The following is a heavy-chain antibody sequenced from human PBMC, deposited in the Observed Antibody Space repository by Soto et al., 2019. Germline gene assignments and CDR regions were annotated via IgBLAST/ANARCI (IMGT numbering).Heavy chain of an antibody. D-gene: IGHD2-15*01. Sequence: QVQLQESGPGLVKPSQTLSLTCTVSGGSISSGGYYWSWIRQHPGKGLEWIGYIYYSGSTYFNPSLNSRVTISVDASKHQFSVKLSSVTAADTAVYYCASAPIGHCSGGRCYPGVRTYYYGMAVRGQGTTVTVAS. CDR1: GGSISSGGYY. J-gene: IGHJ6*02. CDR3: ASAPIGHCSGGRCYPGVRTYYYGMAV. V-gene: IGHV4-31*03. CDR2: IYYSGST.